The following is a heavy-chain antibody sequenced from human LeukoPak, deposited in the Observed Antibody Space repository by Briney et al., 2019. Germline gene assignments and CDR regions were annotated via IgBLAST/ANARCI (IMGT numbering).Heavy chain of an antibody. CDR3: ARDPQRGDGYNYDY. CDR2: IYYTGST. CDR1: GGSISSADYY. Sequence: PSQTLSLTCTVSGGSISSADYYWGWIRQPPGKGLEWIGDIYYTGSTNYNPSLKSRVSISVDTSKNQFSLNLNSVTDADTAVYYCARDPQRGDGYNYDYWGQGTLVTVSS. J-gene: IGHJ4*02. V-gene: IGHV4-30-4*01. D-gene: IGHD5-24*01.